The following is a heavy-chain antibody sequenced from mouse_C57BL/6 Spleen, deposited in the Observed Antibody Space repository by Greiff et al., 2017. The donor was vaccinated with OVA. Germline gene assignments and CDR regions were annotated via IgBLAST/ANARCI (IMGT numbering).Heavy chain of an antibody. CDR2: INPSTGGT. CDR3: ARGGGTAWFAY. V-gene: IGHV1-42*01. J-gene: IGHJ3*01. D-gene: IGHD4-1*01. CDR1: GYSFTGYY. Sequence: EVKLQESGPELVKPGASVKISCTASGYSFTGYYMNWVKQSPEKSLEWIGEINPSTGGTTSNQKFKAKATLTVDKSSSTAYMQLKSLTSEDSAVYYCARGGGTAWFAYWGQGTLVTVSA.